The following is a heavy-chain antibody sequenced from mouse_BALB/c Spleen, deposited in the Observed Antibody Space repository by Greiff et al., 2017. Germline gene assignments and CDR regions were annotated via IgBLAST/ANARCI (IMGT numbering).Heavy chain of an antibody. CDR3: ATCAY. Sequence: DVKLVESGGGLVQPGGSRKLSCAASGFTFSSFGMHWVRQAPEKGLEWVAYISSGSSTIYYADTVKGRFTISRDNPKNTLFLQMTSLRSEDTAMYYCATCAYWGQGTLVTVSA. J-gene: IGHJ3*01. CDR1: GFTFSSFG. CDR2: ISSGSSTI. V-gene: IGHV5-17*02.